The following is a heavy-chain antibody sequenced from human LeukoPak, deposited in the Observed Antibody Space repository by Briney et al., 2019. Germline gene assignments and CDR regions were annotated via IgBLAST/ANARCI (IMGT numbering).Heavy chain of an antibody. D-gene: IGHD5-12*01. V-gene: IGHV1-18*01. Sequence: ASVKVSCKASGYTFTSYGISWVRQAPGQGLEWMGRISAYNGNTNYAQKFQGRVTMTRDTSISTAYMELSRLRSDDTAVYYCARVSGGYDYLPIEFDYWGQGTLVTVSS. CDR3: ARVSGGYDYLPIEFDY. CDR2: ISAYNGNT. J-gene: IGHJ4*02. CDR1: GYTFTSYG.